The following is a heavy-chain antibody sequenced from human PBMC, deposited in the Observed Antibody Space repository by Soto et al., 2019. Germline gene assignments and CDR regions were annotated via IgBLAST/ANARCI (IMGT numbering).Heavy chain of an antibody. J-gene: IGHJ4*02. CDR3: AKDLWFGELFDY. D-gene: IGHD3-10*01. V-gene: IGHV3-23*01. CDR1: GFTFSSYA. Sequence: GGSLRLSCAASGFTFSSYAMSWFRQAPGKGLEWVSAISGSGGSTYYADSVKGRFTISRDNSKNTLYLQMNSLRAEDTAVYYCAKDLWFGELFDYWGQGTLVTVSS. CDR2: ISGSGGST.